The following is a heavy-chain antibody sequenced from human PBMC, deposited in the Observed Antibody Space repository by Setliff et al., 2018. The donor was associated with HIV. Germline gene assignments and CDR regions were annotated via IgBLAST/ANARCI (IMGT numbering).Heavy chain of an antibody. V-gene: IGHV1-3*01. Sequence: AASVKVSCKASGYTFTTYSLHWVRQAPGHSLEWMGWINVGNGDTKYSPELQGRISITRDTSANTAYMGMSSLRSDDTAVYFCARGALLAVFDFDHWGQGTQVTV. D-gene: IGHD3-10*01. CDR1: GYTFTTYS. J-gene: IGHJ4*02. CDR3: ARGALLAVFDFDH. CDR2: INVGNGDT.